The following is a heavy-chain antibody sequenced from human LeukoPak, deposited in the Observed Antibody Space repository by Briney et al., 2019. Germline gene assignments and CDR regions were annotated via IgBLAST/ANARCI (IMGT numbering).Heavy chain of an antibody. CDR2: IYYSGST. Sequence: PSETLSLTCTVSGGSISSSSYYWGWIRQPPGKGLEWIGSIYYSGSTYYNPSLKSRVTISVDTSKNQFSLKLSSVTAADTAVYYCARAYDYVWGPQGRGYFDYWGQGTLVTVSS. J-gene: IGHJ4*02. CDR3: ARAYDYVWGPQGRGYFDY. D-gene: IGHD3-16*01. V-gene: IGHV4-39*01. CDR1: GGSISSSSYY.